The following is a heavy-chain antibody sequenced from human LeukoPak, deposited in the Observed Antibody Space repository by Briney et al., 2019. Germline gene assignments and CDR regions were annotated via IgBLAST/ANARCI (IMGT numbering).Heavy chain of an antibody. CDR3: AKGVAAGYYYYMDV. CDR1: GFTFDDYA. V-gene: IGHV3-9*01. Sequence: PGRSLRLSCAASGFTFDDYARHWVRQAPGKGLEWVSGISWNSGSIGYADSVKGRFTISRDNAKNSLYLQMNSLRAEDTALYYCAKGVAAGYYYYMDVWGKGTTVTVSS. CDR2: ISWNSGSI. J-gene: IGHJ6*03. D-gene: IGHD6-13*01.